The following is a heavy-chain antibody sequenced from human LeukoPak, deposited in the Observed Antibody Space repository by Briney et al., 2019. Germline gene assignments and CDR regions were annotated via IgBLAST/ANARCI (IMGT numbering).Heavy chain of an antibody. J-gene: IGHJ4*02. V-gene: IGHV3-7*01. CDR2: IQQDGSEK. CDR3: VRLRYTYGKNFDC. CDR1: GFTFKGYW. Sequence: GGSLRLSCAASGFTFKGYWMSWVRQAPGKGLEWVANIQQDGSEKTYVDSVKGRFTISRDNAKNSLYLQMDSLRAEDMAVYYCVRLRYTYGKNFDCWGQGTLVTVSS. D-gene: IGHD5-18*01.